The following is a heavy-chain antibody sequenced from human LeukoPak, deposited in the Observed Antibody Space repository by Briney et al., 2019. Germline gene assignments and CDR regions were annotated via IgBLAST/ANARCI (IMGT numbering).Heavy chain of an antibody. D-gene: IGHD6-13*01. Sequence: SVKVSCKASGYTFTGYYMHWVRQAPGQGLEWMGGIIPIFGTANYAQKFQGRVTITADESTSTAYMELSSLRSEDTAVYYCARVPPRIAGQELYYFDYWGQGTLVTVSS. V-gene: IGHV1-69*13. CDR1: GYTFTGYY. CDR2: IIPIFGTA. J-gene: IGHJ4*02. CDR3: ARVPPRIAGQELYYFDY.